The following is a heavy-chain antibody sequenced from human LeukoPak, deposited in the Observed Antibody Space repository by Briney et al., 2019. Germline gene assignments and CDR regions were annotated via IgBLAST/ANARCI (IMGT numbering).Heavy chain of an antibody. D-gene: IGHD2-15*01. Sequence: GGSLRLSRAASGFTFSGDWMSWVRQAPGKGLEWVANIKQDGSETNYVDSVKGRFTISRDNARNSLYLQMNNLRVEDTAMYYCTREEGYCRRSSCYFWFDPWGQGTLVTVSS. CDR3: TREEGYCRRSSCYFWFDP. J-gene: IGHJ5*02. CDR1: GFTFSGDW. CDR2: IKQDGSET. V-gene: IGHV3-7*01.